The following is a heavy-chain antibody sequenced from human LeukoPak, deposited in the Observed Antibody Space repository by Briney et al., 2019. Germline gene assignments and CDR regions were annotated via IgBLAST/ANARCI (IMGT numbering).Heavy chain of an antibody. J-gene: IGHJ6*03. V-gene: IGHV3-23*01. CDR1: GFTFTTYG. CDR3: AREGYYYMDV. Sequence: GGTLRLSCSASGFTFTTYGMNWVRQAPGKGLEWVSGIGGSGVRTYYADSVKGRFTISRDNSKNTLYLQMKSLRAEDTAVYYCAREGYYYMDVWGKGTTVTISS. CDR2: IGGSGVRT.